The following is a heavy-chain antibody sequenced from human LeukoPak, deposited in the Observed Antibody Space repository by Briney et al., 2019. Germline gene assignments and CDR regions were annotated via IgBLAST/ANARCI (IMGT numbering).Heavy chain of an antibody. CDR2: INHSGST. D-gene: IGHD1-26*01. CDR1: GGSFSGYY. Sequence: PSETLSLTCAVYGGSFSGYYWSWIRQPPGKGLEWIGEINHSGSTNYNPSLKSRVTISVDTSKNQFSLKLTSVTAADTAVYHCARKVRELHPFDYWGQGTLVTVSS. V-gene: IGHV4-34*01. CDR3: ARKVRELHPFDY. J-gene: IGHJ4*02.